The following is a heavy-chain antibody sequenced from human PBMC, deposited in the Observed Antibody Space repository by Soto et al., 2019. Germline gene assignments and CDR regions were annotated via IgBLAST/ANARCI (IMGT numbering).Heavy chain of an antibody. V-gene: IGHV1-8*01. J-gene: IGHJ6*02. CDR3: ARSPDGYYYSGMDV. Sequence: QVQLVQSGAEVKKPGASVKVSCKASGYTFTSYDINWVRQATGQGLEWMGWMNPNSGNTGYAQKFQGGVTITQNTSISTAYMELSSLRSEDTAVSYWARSPDGYYYSGMDVCGQGTTVTVSS. CDR2: MNPNSGNT. CDR1: GYTFTSYD.